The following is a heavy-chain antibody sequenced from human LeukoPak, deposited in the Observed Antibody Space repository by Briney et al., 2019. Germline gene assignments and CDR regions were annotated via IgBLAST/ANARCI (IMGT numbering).Heavy chain of an antibody. D-gene: IGHD3-22*01. CDR1: GFPFDDYA. CDR3: AKGLHYYDSSGYYYSEYFQH. V-gene: IGHV3-9*03. Sequence: GRSLRLSCAASGFPFDDYAMHWVRQAPGKGLEWVSGISWNSGSIGYADSVKGRFTISRDNAKNSLYLQMNSLRAEDMALYYCAKGLHYYDSSGYYYSEYFQHWGQGTLVTVSS. J-gene: IGHJ1*01. CDR2: ISWNSGSI.